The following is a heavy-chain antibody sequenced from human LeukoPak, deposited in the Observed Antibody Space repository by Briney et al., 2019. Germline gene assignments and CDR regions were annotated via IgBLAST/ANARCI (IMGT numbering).Heavy chain of an antibody. Sequence: GGSLRLSCAASGFTFSSYEMNWVRQAPGKGLEWVSYISSDDTTLYYADSVKGRFTISRDTAKNSLYLQMNSLRAEDTAIYYCAREAPYCSGGSCLFDYWGQGTLVTVSS. J-gene: IGHJ4*02. V-gene: IGHV3-48*03. CDR3: AREAPYCSGGSCLFDY. CDR1: GFTFSSYE. D-gene: IGHD2-15*01. CDR2: ISSDDTTL.